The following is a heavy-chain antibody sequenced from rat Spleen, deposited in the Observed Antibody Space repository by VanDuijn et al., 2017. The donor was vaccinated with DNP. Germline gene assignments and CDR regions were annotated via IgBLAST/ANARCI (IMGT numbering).Heavy chain of an antibody. J-gene: IGHJ2*01. V-gene: IGHV5-25*01. CDR2: IGSDGYAP. Sequence: EVQLVESGGGLVQPGRSLKLSCAASGFTFSNYDMAWVRQAPTKGLEWVAYIGSDGYAPYYGDSVKGRFTISRDNAKSTLYLQMNNLKEEDTAIYYCAWGDYYWGQGVMVTVSS. D-gene: IGHD1-6*01. CDR3: AWGDYY. CDR1: GFTFSNYD.